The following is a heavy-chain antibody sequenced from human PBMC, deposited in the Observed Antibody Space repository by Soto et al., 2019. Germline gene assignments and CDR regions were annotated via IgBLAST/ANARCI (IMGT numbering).Heavy chain of an antibody. CDR1: GGSINSGGYY. Sequence: QVQLQESGPGLVKPSQTLSLTCTVSGGSINSGGYYWSWIRQHPGKGLEWIGYIYYSGGTYYNPSLKGRVTTSVDMSKNQFSLTLTSVTAADTAMYYCARVAYNWNRDFDYWGQGTLVTVSS. V-gene: IGHV4-31*03. CDR2: IYYSGGT. D-gene: IGHD1-20*01. CDR3: ARVAYNWNRDFDY. J-gene: IGHJ4*02.